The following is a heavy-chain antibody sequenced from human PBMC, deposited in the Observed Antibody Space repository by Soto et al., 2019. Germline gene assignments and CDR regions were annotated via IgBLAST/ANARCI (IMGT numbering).Heavy chain of an antibody. CDR1: GFTFSSYW. CDR2: IKQDGSEK. CDR3: ARGYSSGWSDY. D-gene: IGHD6-19*01. Sequence: GGSLRLSCAASGFTFSSYWMSWVRQAPGKGLEWVANIKQDGSEKYYVDSVKGRFTISRDNAKNSLYLQMNSLRAEDTAVYYCARGYSSGWSDYWGQGTLVTVSP. J-gene: IGHJ4*02. V-gene: IGHV3-7*01.